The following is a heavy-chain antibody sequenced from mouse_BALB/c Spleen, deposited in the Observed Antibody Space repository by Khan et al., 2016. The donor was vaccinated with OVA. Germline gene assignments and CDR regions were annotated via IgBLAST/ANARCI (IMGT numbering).Heavy chain of an antibody. V-gene: IGHV1-77*01. CDR3: ARRNYFGYTVAY. J-gene: IGHJ3*01. CDR2: ISPGSGDL. Sequence: QVQLKESGAELARPGASVKLSCKASGYTFTDYYINWMKQRTGQGLEWIGEISPGSGDLYYHEKFKGKATLTADKSSSTAYMQLSRLTSEASAVYFCARRNYFGYTVAYWGQGTLVTGSA. CDR1: GYTFTDYY. D-gene: IGHD1-2*01.